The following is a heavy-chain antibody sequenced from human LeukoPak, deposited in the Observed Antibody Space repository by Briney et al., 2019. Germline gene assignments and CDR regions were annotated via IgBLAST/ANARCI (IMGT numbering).Heavy chain of an antibody. V-gene: IGHV1-69*05. Sequence: SVKVSCKASGGTFSSYAISWVRQAPGQGLEWMGRIIPIFGTANYAQKFQGRVTITTDESTSTAYMELSSLRSEDTAVYYCATDFPPSNGFDYWGQGTLVTVSS. D-gene: IGHD4/OR15-4a*01. J-gene: IGHJ4*02. CDR3: ATDFPPSNGFDY. CDR2: IIPIFGTA. CDR1: GGTFSSYA.